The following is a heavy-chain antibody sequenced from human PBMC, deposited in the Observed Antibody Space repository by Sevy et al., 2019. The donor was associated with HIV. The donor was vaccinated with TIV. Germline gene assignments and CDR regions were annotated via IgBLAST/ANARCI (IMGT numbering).Heavy chain of an antibody. V-gene: IGHV3-33*01. CDR1: GFTFSGYG. CDR3: ARNDDTSGYYRDGVFDN. J-gene: IGHJ3*02. D-gene: IGHD3-22*01. Sequence: GGSLRLSCAASGFTFSGYGMHWVRQTPGKGLEWVAIISSDGSSENYVDSVKGRFTISRDNSKNKLYLQMNSLRAEDTAVYFCARNDDTSGYYRDGVFDNWGQGTMVTVSS. CDR2: ISSDGSSE.